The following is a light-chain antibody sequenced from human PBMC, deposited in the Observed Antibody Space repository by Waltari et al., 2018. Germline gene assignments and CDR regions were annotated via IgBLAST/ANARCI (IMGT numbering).Light chain of an antibody. Sequence: QSALTQPASVSGSPRQSITIPCTGTSSDVGRYNLVSWYQQHPGKAPKLMRYEVSKRPSGVSNRFSGSKSGNTASLTISGLQAEDEADYYCCSYAGSSTVVFGGGTKLTVL. J-gene: IGLJ2*01. V-gene: IGLV2-23*02. CDR1: SSDVGRYNL. CDR3: CSYAGSSTVV. CDR2: EVS.